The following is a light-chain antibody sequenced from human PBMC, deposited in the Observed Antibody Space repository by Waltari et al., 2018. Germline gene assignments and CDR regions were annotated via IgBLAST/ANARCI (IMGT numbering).Light chain of an antibody. J-gene: IGKJ4*01. V-gene: IGKV3-20*01. Sequence: EIALTQSPGPLSLSPGDRVTLPCRASQSLSSSQLAWYQQKPGQAPRLLIYGASSRTTGIPERFSGSGSGTDFTLTISRLEPEDFAVYYCQQYGSSPTTFGGGTKVEIK. CDR1: QSLSSSQ. CDR2: GAS. CDR3: QQYGSSPTT.